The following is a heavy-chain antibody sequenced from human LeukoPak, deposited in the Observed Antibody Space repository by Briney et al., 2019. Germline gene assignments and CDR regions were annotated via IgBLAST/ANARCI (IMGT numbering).Heavy chain of an antibody. Sequence: PGGSLRLSCAASGFTLSDYSMSWVRQAPVKGLEWGSTISGSGSSTYYADSVNGRFTISRDNSKNTLYLQMNSLRAEDTAVYYCAKGVYGDYGGGFDYWGQATVVTVSS. CDR1: GFTLSDYS. D-gene: IGHD4-17*01. V-gene: IGHV3-23*01. J-gene: IGHJ4*02. CDR3: AKGVYGDYGGGFDY. CDR2: ISGSGSST.